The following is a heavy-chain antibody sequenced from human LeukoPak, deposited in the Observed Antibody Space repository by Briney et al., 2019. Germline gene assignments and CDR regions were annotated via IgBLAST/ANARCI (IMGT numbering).Heavy chain of an antibody. V-gene: IGHV1-2*02. D-gene: IGHD4-11*01. CDR2: INPNSGGT. CDR3: ARAATVTGNAFDI. J-gene: IGHJ3*02. Sequence: GASVKVSCKASGYTFTGYYMHWVRQAPGQGLEWMGWINPNSGGTNYAQKFQGRVTMTRDTSISTAYMELSRLRSDDTAVYYCARAATVTGNAFDIWGQGTMVTVSS. CDR1: GYTFTGYY.